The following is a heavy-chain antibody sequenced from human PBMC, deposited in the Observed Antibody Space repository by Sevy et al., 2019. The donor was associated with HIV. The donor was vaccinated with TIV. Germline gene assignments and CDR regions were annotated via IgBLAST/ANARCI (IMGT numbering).Heavy chain of an antibody. V-gene: IGHV3-30-3*01. CDR1: GFAFSTHA. D-gene: IGHD1-26*01. CDR2: ISSEGTET. J-gene: IGHJ4*01. CDR3: ARDGGYSVKWYPLY. Sequence: GGSLRLSCAASGFAFSTHAMHWVRQSPGKGLEWVAVISSEGTETFYAASVEGRFTISRDNSKNTLSLQLNSLRPEDTAVYYCARDGGYSVKWYPLYWGHGTLVTVSS.